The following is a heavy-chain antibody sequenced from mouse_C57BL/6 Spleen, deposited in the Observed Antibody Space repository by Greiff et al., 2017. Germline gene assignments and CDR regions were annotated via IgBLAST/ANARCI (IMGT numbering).Heavy chain of an antibody. V-gene: IGHV7-3*01. CDR1: GFTFTDYY. J-gene: IGHJ4*01. CDR2: IRNKTNGYTT. CDR3: ARYRGYAMDY. Sequence: EVQRVESGGGLVQPGGSLSLSCAASGFTFTDYYMSWVRQPPGKALEWLGFIRNKTNGYTTEYSASVKGRFTISRDNSQSILYLQMNALRAEDSATYYCARYRGYAMDYWGKGTSVTVSS.